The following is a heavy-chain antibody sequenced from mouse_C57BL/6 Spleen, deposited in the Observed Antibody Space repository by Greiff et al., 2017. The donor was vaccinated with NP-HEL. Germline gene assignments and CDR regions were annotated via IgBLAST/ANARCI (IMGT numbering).Heavy chain of an antibody. J-gene: IGHJ3*01. CDR1: GYSITSGYY. Sequence: VQLKQSGPGLVKPSQSLSLTCSVTGYSITSGYYWNWIRQFPGNKLEWMGYISYDGSNNYNPSLKNRISITRDTSKNQFFLKLNSVTTEDTATYYCARITTVVGASWGQGTLVTVSA. D-gene: IGHD1-1*01. CDR2: ISYDGSN. V-gene: IGHV3-6*01. CDR3: ARITTVVGAS.